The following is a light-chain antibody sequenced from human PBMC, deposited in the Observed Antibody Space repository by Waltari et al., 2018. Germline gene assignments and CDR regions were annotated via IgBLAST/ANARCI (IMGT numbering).Light chain of an antibody. CDR2: ADN. CDR3: QSYDGDRSWV. J-gene: IGLJ3*02. Sequence: FILTQSHSVSESPGRTLTISCSGSGGSFATNYVQWYQQRPGSAPTTVIYADNQRPSWVPDRCSGSVDSSSNSASLTISGLQTEDEADYYCQSYDGDRSWVFGGGTKLTVL. CDR1: GGSFATNY. V-gene: IGLV6-57*02.